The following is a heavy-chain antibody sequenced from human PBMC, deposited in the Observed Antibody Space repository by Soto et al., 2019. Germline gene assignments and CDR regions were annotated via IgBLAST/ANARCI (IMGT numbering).Heavy chain of an antibody. CDR1: GFTFSGSA. Sequence: PGGSLRLSCTASGFTFSGSAMHWVRQASGKGLEWVGRIRSKANSYATAYAASVKGRFTISRDDSKNTAYLQMNSLKTEDTAVYYCTSPDDAFDIWGQGTMVTVSS. J-gene: IGHJ3*02. CDR3: TSPDDAFDI. CDR2: IRSKANSYAT. V-gene: IGHV3-73*01.